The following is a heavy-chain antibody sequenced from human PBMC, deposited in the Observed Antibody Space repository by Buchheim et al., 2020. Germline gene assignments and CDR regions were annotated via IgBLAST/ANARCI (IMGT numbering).Heavy chain of an antibody. CDR3: AKSNMVQGVITYYYYYGMDV. Sequence: EVQLLESGGGLVQPGGSLRLSCAASGFTFSSYAMSWVRQAPGKGLEWVSAISGSGGSTYYADSVKGRFTISRDNSKNTLYLQMNSLRAEDTAVYYCAKSNMVQGVITYYYYYGMDVWGQGTT. D-gene: IGHD3-10*01. CDR1: GFTFSSYA. V-gene: IGHV3-23*01. CDR2: ISGSGGST. J-gene: IGHJ6*02.